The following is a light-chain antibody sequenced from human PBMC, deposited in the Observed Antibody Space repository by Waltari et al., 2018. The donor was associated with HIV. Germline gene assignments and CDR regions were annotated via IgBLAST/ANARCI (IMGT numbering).Light chain of an antibody. CDR1: HSVLHIPSNKNY. Sequence: DFVVTQSPDSLAVYLGAGASFNCSPSHSVLHIPSNKNYLAWYQQRPGQPPPLLIYWASIRESGVPDRFSGSGSGTDFTLTISRLQAEDVAVYYCQQYYNNPWTFGQGTKVEIK. J-gene: IGKJ1*01. CDR3: QQYYNNPWT. V-gene: IGKV4-1*01. CDR2: WAS.